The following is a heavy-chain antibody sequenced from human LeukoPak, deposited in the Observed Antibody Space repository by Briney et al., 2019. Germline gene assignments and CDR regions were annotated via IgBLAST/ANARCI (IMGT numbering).Heavy chain of an antibody. CDR1: GYTFTSYG. Sequence: ASVKVSCKASGYTFTSYGISWVRQAPGQGLEWMGWISAYNGNTNYAQKLQGRVTMATDTSTSTAYMELRSLRSDDTAVYYCARGNSYSSSWYFDYWGQGTLVTVSS. CDR2: ISAYNGNT. CDR3: ARGNSYSSSWYFDY. J-gene: IGHJ4*02. V-gene: IGHV1-18*01. D-gene: IGHD6-13*01.